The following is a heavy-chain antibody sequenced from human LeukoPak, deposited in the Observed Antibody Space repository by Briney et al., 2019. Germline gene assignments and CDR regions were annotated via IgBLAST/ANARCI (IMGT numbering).Heavy chain of an antibody. CDR3: ARGVCSGGSRYDRTLHWFDP. CDR1: GGAISSYY. CDR2: IYYSGST. J-gene: IGHJ5*02. V-gene: IGHV4-59*01. D-gene: IGHD2-15*01. Sequence: SETLSLTCTVSGGAISSYYWSWIRQPPGKGLEWIGYIYYSGSTNYNPSLKSRVTISVDTSKNQFSLKLSSVTAADTAVYYCARGVCSGGSRYDRTLHWFDPWGQGTLVTVSS.